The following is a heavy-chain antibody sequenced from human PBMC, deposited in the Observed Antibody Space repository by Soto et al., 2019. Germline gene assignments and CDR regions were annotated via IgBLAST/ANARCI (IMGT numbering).Heavy chain of an antibody. CDR1: GGSISGYY. J-gene: IGHJ4*02. CDR2: ISYSGST. D-gene: IGHD3-16*01. Sequence: QVQLQESGPGLVKPSETLSLTCTVSGGSISGYYWSWIRQPPGKGLEWIGYISYSGSTNYNPSLKRRLPISVEPSKNRFSLKLSSVTAADTAVYYCARAWGGTVFDYWGQGTLVTVSS. V-gene: IGHV4-59*08. CDR3: ARAWGGTVFDY.